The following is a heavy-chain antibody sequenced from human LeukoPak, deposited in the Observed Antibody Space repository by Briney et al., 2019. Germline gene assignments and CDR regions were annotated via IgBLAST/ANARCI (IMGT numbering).Heavy chain of an antibody. CDR3: ARGRYYYDSSGLNWFDP. Sequence: SGTLSLTCAVYGGSFSGYYWSWIRQPPGKGLEWIGEINHSGSTNYNPSLKSRVTISVDTSKNQFSLKLSSVTAADTAVYYCARGRYYYDSSGLNWFDPWGQGTLVTVSS. V-gene: IGHV4-34*01. D-gene: IGHD3-22*01. J-gene: IGHJ5*02. CDR1: GGSFSGYY. CDR2: INHSGST.